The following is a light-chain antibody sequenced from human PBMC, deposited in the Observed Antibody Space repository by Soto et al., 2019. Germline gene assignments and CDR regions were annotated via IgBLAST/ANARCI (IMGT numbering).Light chain of an antibody. CDR3: QQRSNWPPQLT. CDR2: DAA. CDR1: QSVSSY. Sequence: EIVLTQSPATLSLSPGERATLSCRASQSVSSYLAWYQQKPGQAPRLLIYDAANRATGIPARLCGSGSGTDVTITSSSLEPEDFAVYYCQQRSNWPPQLTFGRGTKVEIK. V-gene: IGKV3-11*01. J-gene: IGKJ4*01.